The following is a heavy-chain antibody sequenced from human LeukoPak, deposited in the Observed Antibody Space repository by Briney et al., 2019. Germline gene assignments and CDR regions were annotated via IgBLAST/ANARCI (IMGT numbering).Heavy chain of an antibody. J-gene: IGHJ5*02. V-gene: IGHV4-59*02. D-gene: IGHD3-3*02. CDR3: ARELYEHFDR. CDR2: VDYNGGT. Sequence: PSETLSLTCTVSGASVSSSHWNWIRQSPGTGLEWIANVDYNGGTKYNPSLRGRGTMSLDTSKNQFHLKLESVTAADTARYYCARELYEHFDRWGQGTLVIVST. CDR1: GASVSSSH.